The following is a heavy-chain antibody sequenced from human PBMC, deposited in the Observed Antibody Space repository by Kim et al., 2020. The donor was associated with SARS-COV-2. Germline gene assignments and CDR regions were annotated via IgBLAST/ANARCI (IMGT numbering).Heavy chain of an antibody. CDR3: ARDGEGYCSGGSCYPALKD. Sequence: SETLSLTCAVSGGSISSSNWWSGVRQPPGKGLEWIGEIYHSGSTNYNPSLKSRVTISRDKSKNQFSLKLSSVTAADTAVYYCARDGEGYCSGGSCYPALKDWGQGTLVTLSS. CDR2: IYHSGST. CDR1: GGSISSSNW. V-gene: IGHV4-4*02. J-gene: IGHJ4*02. D-gene: IGHD2-15*01.